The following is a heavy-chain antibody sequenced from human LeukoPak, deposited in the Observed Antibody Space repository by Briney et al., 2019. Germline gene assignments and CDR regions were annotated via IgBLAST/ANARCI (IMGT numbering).Heavy chain of an antibody. D-gene: IGHD6-13*01. Sequence: ASVKVSCKASGYTFTSSDINWVRQATGQGLEWMGWMNPNSGNTDYAQKFQGRVTMTRNTSISTAYMELSSLRSEDTAVYYCARGQKDNGVSSSWYYFGMDVWGQGTTVTFSS. CDR2: MNPNSGNT. J-gene: IGHJ6*02. V-gene: IGHV1-8*01. CDR3: ARGQKDNGVSSSWYYFGMDV. CDR1: GYTFTSSD.